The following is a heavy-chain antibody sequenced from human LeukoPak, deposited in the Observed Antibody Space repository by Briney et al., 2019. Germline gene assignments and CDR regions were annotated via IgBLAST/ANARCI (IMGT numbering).Heavy chain of an antibody. J-gene: IGHJ4*02. CDR2: ISSGSSYT. Sequence: PGGSLRLSCAASGFTFSSYSMNWVRQAPGKGLEWVSSISSGSSYTYFADSVKGRFTISRDNAKKSLYLQMNSLRAEDTAVYYCARGDKYIAFSPPLQGFDYWGQGTLVTVSS. CDR1: GFTFSSYS. V-gene: IGHV3-21*01. D-gene: IGHD3-3*02. CDR3: ARGDKYIAFSPPLQGFDY.